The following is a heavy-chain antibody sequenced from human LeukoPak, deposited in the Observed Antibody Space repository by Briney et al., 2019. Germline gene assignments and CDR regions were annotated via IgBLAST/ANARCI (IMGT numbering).Heavy chain of an antibody. CDR3: ARGSFGAVIRHYYYYYYMDV. CDR1: GFTFSSYW. J-gene: IGHJ6*03. Sequence: GGSLRLSCAASGFTFSSYWMSWVRQAPGKGLEWVANIKQDGSEKYYVDSVKGRFTISRDNAKNSLYLQMNSLRAEDTAVYYCARGSFGAVIRHYYYYYYMDVWGKGTTVTVSS. V-gene: IGHV3-7*01. CDR2: IKQDGSEK. D-gene: IGHD3-3*01.